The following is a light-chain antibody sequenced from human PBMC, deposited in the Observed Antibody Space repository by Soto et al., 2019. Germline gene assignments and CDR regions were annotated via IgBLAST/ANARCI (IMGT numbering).Light chain of an antibody. Sequence: DIVMTQTPDSLAVSTGDRATLNCESRQSVFHNPNSKNYISWFQKKPGQPPNLRIFWTSIRDSGVPDRFRGSGSGTHSTLTIDRLQPEDVAVYYCHQFYKSPWTFGQGTKVDIK. CDR2: WTS. CDR3: HQFYKSPWT. J-gene: IGKJ1*01. CDR1: QSVFHNPNSKNY. V-gene: IGKV4-1*01.